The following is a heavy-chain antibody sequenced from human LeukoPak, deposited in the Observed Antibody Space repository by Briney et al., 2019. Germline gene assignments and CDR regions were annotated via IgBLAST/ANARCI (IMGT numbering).Heavy chain of an antibody. CDR2: IRSKANSYAA. V-gene: IGHV3-73*01. J-gene: IGHJ6*03. CDR1: GFSFSGSA. Sequence: GGSLILACAVYGFSFSGSAMHWVRQASGKGLEWVGRIRSKANSYAAASAASQEGRLTIYRHDSKDTAYLQMNSLKTEDTAVYYCARGPRYCSGGSCHYYYYYMDVWGKGTTVTISS. D-gene: IGHD2-15*01. CDR3: ARGPRYCSGGSCHYYYYYMDV.